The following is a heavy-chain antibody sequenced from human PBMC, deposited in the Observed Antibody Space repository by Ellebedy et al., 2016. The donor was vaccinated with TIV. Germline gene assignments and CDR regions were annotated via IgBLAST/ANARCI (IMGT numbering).Heavy chain of an antibody. Sequence: SETLSLTCTVSGGSVSSGSYYWTWIRQPPGKGLEWIGYIAYTGSTDYNPSLKSRVTISVDTSKNQFSLKLNSVTAADTAVYYRARGSGWYRELYWGQGTLVTVSS. CDR3: ARGSGWYRELY. CDR1: GGSVSSGSYY. J-gene: IGHJ4*02. D-gene: IGHD6-19*01. CDR2: IAYTGST. V-gene: IGHV4-61*01.